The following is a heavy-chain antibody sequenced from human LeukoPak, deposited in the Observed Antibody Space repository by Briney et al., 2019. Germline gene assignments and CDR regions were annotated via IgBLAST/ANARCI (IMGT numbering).Heavy chain of an antibody. CDR1: GGSFSGYY. CDR2: INHSGST. D-gene: IGHD6-13*01. J-gene: IGHJ6*02. V-gene: IGHV4-34*01. Sequence: SETLSLTCAVYGGSFSGYYWSWIRQPPGKGLEWIGEINHSGSTNYNPSLKSRVTISVDTSKNQFSLKLSSVTAADTAVYYCARGSAAAQYYNGMDVWGQGTTVTVSS. CDR3: ARGSAAAQYYNGMDV.